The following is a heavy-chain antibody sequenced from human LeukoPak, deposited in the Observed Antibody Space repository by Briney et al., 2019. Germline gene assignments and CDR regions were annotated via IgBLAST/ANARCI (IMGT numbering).Heavy chain of an antibody. D-gene: IGHD5-18*01. J-gene: IGHJ4*02. Sequence: GGSLRLSCAASGFTFSDYYMSWIRQAPGKGLGWVSYISSSGSTIYYADSVKGRFTISRDNAKNALYLQMNSLTVEDTALYHCARDRSYGSFDFWGQGTLVTVSS. CDR3: ARDRSYGSFDF. CDR2: ISSSGSTI. V-gene: IGHV3-11*01. CDR1: GFTFSDYY.